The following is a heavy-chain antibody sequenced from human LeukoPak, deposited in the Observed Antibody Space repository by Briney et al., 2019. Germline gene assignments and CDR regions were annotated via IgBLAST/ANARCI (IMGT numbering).Heavy chain of an antibody. D-gene: IGHD3-10*01. J-gene: IGHJ4*02. V-gene: IGHV3-30*02. CDR1: GFTFSSYD. Sequence: PGGSLRLSCAASGFTFSSYDIHWVRQAPGKGLEWVAFIRYDGSNKYYADSVKGRFTISRDNSKNTLYLQMNSLRPEDTAVYYCAKDSKRWKTYYYEAGSYYFDYWGQGTRVTVSS. CDR2: IRYDGSNK. CDR3: AKDSKRWKTYYYEAGSYYFDY.